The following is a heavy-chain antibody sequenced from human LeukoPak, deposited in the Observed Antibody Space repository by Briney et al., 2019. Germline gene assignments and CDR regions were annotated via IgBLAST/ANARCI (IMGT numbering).Heavy chain of an antibody. CDR3: ASRDSSSSWTPLADY. CDR2: ISYDGSNK. D-gene: IGHD6-13*01. V-gene: IGHV3-30-3*01. CDR1: GFTFSSYA. Sequence: GGSLRLSCEASGFTFSSYAMHWVRQAPGKVLEWVAVISYDGSNKYYADSVKGRFTISRDNSKNTLYLQMNSLRAEDTAVYYCASRDSSSSWTPLADYWGQGTLVTVSS. J-gene: IGHJ4*02.